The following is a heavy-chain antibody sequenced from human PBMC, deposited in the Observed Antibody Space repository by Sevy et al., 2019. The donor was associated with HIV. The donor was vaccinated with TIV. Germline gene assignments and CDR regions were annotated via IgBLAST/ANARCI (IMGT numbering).Heavy chain of an antibody. CDR2: IIPILGTV. CDR3: ARGGDNGWYYFDY. J-gene: IGHJ4*02. Sequence: ASVKVSCKASGGTFSSYGISWVRQAPGQGLEWMGGIIPILGTVNYAQKFQGRVTITADEPTKTAYMELSSLRSEDTAVDYCARGGDNGWYYFDYWGQETLVTVSS. D-gene: IGHD6-19*01. CDR1: GGTFSSYG. V-gene: IGHV1-69*13.